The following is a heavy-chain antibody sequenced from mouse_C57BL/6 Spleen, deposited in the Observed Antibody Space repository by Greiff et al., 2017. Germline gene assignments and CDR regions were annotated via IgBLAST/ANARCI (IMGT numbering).Heavy chain of an antibody. CDR3: ARRGYYYGSSYDAMDY. J-gene: IGHJ4*01. V-gene: IGHV1-50*01. Sequence: QVQLQQPGAELVKPGASVKLSCKASGYTFTSYWMQWVKQRPGQGLEWIGEIDPSDSYTNYNQKFKGKATLTVDTSSSTAYMQLSSLTSEDSAVYYCARRGYYYGSSYDAMDYWGQGTSVTVSS. CDR2: IDPSDSYT. D-gene: IGHD1-1*01. CDR1: GYTFTSYW.